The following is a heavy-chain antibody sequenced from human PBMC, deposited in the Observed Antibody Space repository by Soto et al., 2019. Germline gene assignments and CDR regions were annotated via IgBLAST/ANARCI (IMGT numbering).Heavy chain of an antibody. Sequence: PGGSLRLSCAASGFTFSNYWLSWVRQAPGKGLEWVANIKKDGSEKYYEGSVVGRFTTSRDNAENSLYLQMNSLRAEDTAVYYCARLYLAATITSLDYWGQGTLVTVSS. CDR2: IKKDGSEK. V-gene: IGHV3-7*01. J-gene: IGHJ4*02. D-gene: IGHD5-12*01. CDR3: ARLYLAATITSLDY. CDR1: GFTFSNYW.